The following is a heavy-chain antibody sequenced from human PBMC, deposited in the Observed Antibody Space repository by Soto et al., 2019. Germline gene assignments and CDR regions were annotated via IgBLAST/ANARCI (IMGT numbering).Heavy chain of an antibody. CDR2: ISGSGGST. D-gene: IGHD6-13*01. CDR3: AKHRYSSSWPNPGPFDY. Sequence: GGSLRLSCAASGFTFSSYAMSWVRQAPGKGLEWVSAISGSGGSTYYADSVKGRFTISRDNSKNTLYLQMNSLRAEDTAVYYCAKHRYSSSWPNPGPFDYWGQGTLVTVSS. J-gene: IGHJ4*02. V-gene: IGHV3-23*01. CDR1: GFTFSSYA.